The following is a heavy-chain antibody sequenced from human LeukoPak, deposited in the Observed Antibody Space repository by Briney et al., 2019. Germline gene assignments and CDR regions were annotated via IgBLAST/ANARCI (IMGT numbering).Heavy chain of an antibody. CDR1: GGSISSYY. Sequence: SSETLSLTCTVSGGSISSYYWIWIRQPAGKGLEWIGRIYSSGSTNYNPSLKSRVTMSVDTSKNQFSLKLSSVTAADTAVYYCARDFIRDSTTNWFDPWGQGTLVTVSS. CDR2: IYSSGST. V-gene: IGHV4-4*07. D-gene: IGHD2-2*01. CDR3: ARDFIRDSTTNWFDP. J-gene: IGHJ5*02.